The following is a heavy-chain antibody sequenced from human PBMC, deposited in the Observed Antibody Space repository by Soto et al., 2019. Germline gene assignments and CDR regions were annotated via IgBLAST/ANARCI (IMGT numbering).Heavy chain of an antibody. CDR1: AGSISSGTYY. CDR3: ARTSGSYIDS. D-gene: IGHD1-26*01. J-gene: IGHJ4*02. V-gene: IGHV4-31*03. CDR2: IYYSGTT. Sequence: QVQLQESGPGLVKPSQTLSLTCSVSAGSISSGTYYWSWVRQRPGKGLEWIGYIYYSGTTYYNPSLESRVTISVDKSKSQFFLKLSSVTAADTAVYYCARTSGSYIDSWGQGTLVTVSS.